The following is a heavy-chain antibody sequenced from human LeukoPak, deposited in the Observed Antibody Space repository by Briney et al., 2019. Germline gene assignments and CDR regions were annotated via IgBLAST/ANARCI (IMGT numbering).Heavy chain of an antibody. V-gene: IGHV3-23*01. Sequence: GGSLRLSCATSGFSFSSYAMSWVRQAPGKGLEWVSAMSSSDDGRYYAASVRGRFTISRDTSRSTLYLQMNSLRAEDTAVYYCAKPSSSWPPYYFGYWGQGTLVTVSS. J-gene: IGHJ4*02. D-gene: IGHD6-13*01. CDR3: AKPSSSWPPYYFGY. CDR2: MSSSDDGR. CDR1: GFSFSSYA.